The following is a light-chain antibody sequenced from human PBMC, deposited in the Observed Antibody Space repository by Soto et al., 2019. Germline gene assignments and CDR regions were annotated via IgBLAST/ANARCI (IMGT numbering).Light chain of an antibody. CDR1: QDINVY. CDR3: QHGYVAPYS. V-gene: IGKV1-39*01. CDR2: SAS. J-gene: IGKJ2*03. Sequence: DIQMTQSPSSVSESIGDTVTIICWASQDINVYLNWYQQKPGEVPKLLIYSASTLHSGVPSRFTGSGSETDFTLTIRSLQPEDFATYYCQHGYVAPYSFGQGTKVDI.